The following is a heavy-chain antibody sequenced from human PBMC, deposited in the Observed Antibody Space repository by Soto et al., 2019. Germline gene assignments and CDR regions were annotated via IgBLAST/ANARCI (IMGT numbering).Heavy chain of an antibody. V-gene: IGHV4-30-4*02. CDR3: ARVPSPFDFYYAMDV. CDR1: CDCIGSGNNY. J-gene: IGHJ6*02. CDR2: IFSSGTT. Sequence: SETLSLTCTVSCDCIGSGNNYWSWIRQAPGKGLEWIGYIFSSGTTYYNPSLKSRLTMSLDTSQNQFSLKLNSVTAADTAVYFCARVPSPFDFYYAMDVWGQGTTVTVSS. D-gene: IGHD3-16*01.